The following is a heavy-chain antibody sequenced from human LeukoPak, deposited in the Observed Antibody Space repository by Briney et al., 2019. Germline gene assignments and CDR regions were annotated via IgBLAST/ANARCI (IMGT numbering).Heavy chain of an antibody. CDR1: DGSFSSYY. CDR2: IYISGSA. J-gene: IGHJ4*02. Sequence: SETLSLTCTVSDGSFSSYYWTWIRQPAGKGLEWIGRIYISGSANYNPSLNSRVTMSVDTSKNQFSLKLSSVTAADTAVYYCAGHHPRNTVDFWGQGTLVTVSS. CDR3: AGHHPRNTVDF. D-gene: IGHD2-8*02. V-gene: IGHV4-4*07.